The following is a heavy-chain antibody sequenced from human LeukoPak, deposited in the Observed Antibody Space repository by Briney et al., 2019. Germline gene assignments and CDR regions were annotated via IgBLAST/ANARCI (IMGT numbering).Heavy chain of an antibody. Sequence: PGGSLRLSCAASGFTFSSYGMHWVRQAPGKGLEWVAVIWYDGSNKYYADSVKGRFTISRDNSKNTLYLQMDSLRAEDTAVYYCVREYCSSTSCYGFDYWGQGTLVTVSS. J-gene: IGHJ4*02. CDR2: IWYDGSNK. CDR3: VREYCSSTSCYGFDY. D-gene: IGHD2-2*01. V-gene: IGHV3-33*01. CDR1: GFTFSSYG.